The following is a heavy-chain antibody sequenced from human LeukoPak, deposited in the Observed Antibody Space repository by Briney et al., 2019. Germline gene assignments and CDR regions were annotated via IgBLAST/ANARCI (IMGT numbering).Heavy chain of an antibody. CDR3: SREWGRIAVAGGPGY. CDR2: IWYDGRTK. CDR1: GFTFSNYG. D-gene: IGHD6-19*01. J-gene: IGHJ4*02. Sequence: PGGFLRLSCAASGFTFSNYGMHWVRQAPGKGLEWVALIWYDGRTKFHADSVKGRFTISRDNSKNTLFLQMDSLRDEDTAVYYCSREWGRIAVAGGPGYWGQGTRVTVSS. V-gene: IGHV3-33*01.